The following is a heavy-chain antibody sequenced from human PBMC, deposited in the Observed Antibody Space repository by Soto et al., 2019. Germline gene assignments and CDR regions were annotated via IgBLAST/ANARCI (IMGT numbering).Heavy chain of an antibody. CDR2: IFHSGRT. CDR3: AGEWTPAGSFFFDP. V-gene: IGHV4-4*02. CDR1: GGSITTTSC. Sequence: SVTLSLTCVVSGGSITTTSCRAFVRQPPGKGLEWIGEIFHSGRTNYNSSLERRVSISIDKPKNHFSLTLNSVTAADTALYFFAGEWTPAGSFFFDPLGQGTLVTVAS. D-gene: IGHD6-13*01. J-gene: IGHJ5*02.